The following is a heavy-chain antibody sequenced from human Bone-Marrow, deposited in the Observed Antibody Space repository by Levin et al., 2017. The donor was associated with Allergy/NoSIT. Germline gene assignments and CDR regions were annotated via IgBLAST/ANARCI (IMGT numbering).Heavy chain of an antibody. D-gene: IGHD6-19*01. CDR2: ISYDGSNK. CDR3: AKTPIAVAEDYYGMDV. J-gene: IGHJ6*02. CDR1: GFTFSSYG. V-gene: IGHV3-30*18. Sequence: GGSLRLSCAASGFTFSSYGMHWVRQAPGKGLEWVAVISYDGSNKYYADSVKGRFTISRDNSKNTLYLQMNSLRAEDTAVYYCAKTPIAVAEDYYGMDVWGQGTTVTVSS.